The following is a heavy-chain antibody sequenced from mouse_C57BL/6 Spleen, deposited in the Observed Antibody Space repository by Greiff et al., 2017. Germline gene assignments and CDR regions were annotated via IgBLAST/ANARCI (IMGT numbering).Heavy chain of an antibody. D-gene: IGHD3-2*02. CDR2: IYPGGGYT. Sequence: QVQLKESGAELVRPGTSVKMSCKASGYTFTNYWIGWAKQRPGHGLEWIGDIYPGGGYTNYNEKFKGKATLTADKSSSTAYMQFSSLTSEDSAIYYCARRAQATDYFDYWGQGTTLTVSS. J-gene: IGHJ2*01. V-gene: IGHV1-63*01. CDR3: ARRAQATDYFDY. CDR1: GYTFTNYW.